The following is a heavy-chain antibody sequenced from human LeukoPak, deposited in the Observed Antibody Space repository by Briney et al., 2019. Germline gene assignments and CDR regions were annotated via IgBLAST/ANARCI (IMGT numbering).Heavy chain of an antibody. Sequence: KPGGSLRLSCTASGFTFSDYYMTWIRQAPGKGLEWLSYVSTDSTYTNYADSVKGRFTISRDNAKSSLYLQLNSLTAEDTAVYYCTREDNWYFDLWGRGTLVTVSS. CDR3: TREDNWYFDL. V-gene: IGHV3-11*05. CDR1: GFTFSDYY. J-gene: IGHJ2*01. CDR2: VSTDSTYT.